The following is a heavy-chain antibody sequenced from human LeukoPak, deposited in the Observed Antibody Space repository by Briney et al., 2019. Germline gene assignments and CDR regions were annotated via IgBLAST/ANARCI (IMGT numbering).Heavy chain of an antibody. V-gene: IGHV3-23*01. CDR2: VTSGSGVNT. J-gene: IGHJ4*02. CDR3: GRDCTGGTCHSGY. D-gene: IGHD2-15*01. CDR1: GFTFSSYA. Sequence: GGSLRLSCAASGFTFSSYAMTWVRQAPGKGLEWVSTVTSGSGVNTYYADSVKGRFTLSRDNSRNTLYLQMNSLRAEDAAVYHCGRDCTGGTCHSGYWGQGTLVTVSS.